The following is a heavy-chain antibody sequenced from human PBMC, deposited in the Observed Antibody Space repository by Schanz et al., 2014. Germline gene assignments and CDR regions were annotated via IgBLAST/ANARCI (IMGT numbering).Heavy chain of an antibody. CDR3: ARDRDQWDGNYLDY. V-gene: IGHV1-18*04. D-gene: IGHD1-26*01. J-gene: IGHJ4*02. CDR2: IGGSHGNT. CDR1: GYTFTNHS. Sequence: QVQVIQSGPEVKKPGASVKVSCKASGYTFTNHSLHWVRQAPGQGLEWMGWIGGSHGNTNFAQKFQGRVTMTTDTSTSTVYMELRSLTSDDSAVYYCARDRDQWDGNYLDYWGQGTLVTVSS.